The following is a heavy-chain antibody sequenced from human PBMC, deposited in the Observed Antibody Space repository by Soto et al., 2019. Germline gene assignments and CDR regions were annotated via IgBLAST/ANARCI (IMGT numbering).Heavy chain of an antibody. CDR1: GYTFTGYY. CDR2: INPNSGST. V-gene: IGHV1-2*02. D-gene: IGHD1-26*01. Sequence: ASVKVSCKASGYTFTGYYMHWVRQAPGQGLEWMGWINPNSGSTNYAQKFQGRGTMTRDTSISTAYMELSRLRSDDTAVYYCARDDRSEVGATGDYWGQGTLVTVSS. CDR3: ARDDRSEVGATGDY. J-gene: IGHJ4*02.